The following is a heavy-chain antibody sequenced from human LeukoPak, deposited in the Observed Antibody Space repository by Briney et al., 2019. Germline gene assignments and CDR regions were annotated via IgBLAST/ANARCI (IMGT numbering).Heavy chain of an antibody. J-gene: IGHJ4*02. Sequence: GGSLRLSCAASGFTFSSYAMHWVRQAPGKGLEWVANIKQDGSEKYYVDSVKGRFTISRDNAKNSLYLQMNSLRAEDTAVYYCARGTSLDYWGQGTLVTVSS. D-gene: IGHD3/OR15-3a*01. CDR1: GFTFSSYA. CDR2: IKQDGSEK. CDR3: ARGTSLDY. V-gene: IGHV3-7*01.